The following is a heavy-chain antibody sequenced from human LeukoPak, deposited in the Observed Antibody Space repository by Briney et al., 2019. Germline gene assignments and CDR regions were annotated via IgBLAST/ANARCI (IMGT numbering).Heavy chain of an antibody. Sequence: VASVKVSCMASGYTFTGYYLHWVRQAPGQGLEWMGWIDPNKGDTKCTQKFQGRVSMTRDTSFSTAYMELSRLTSDDTAVCYCARDRSITEKYSGRYFHDYWGQGSLVTVSS. J-gene: IGHJ4*02. V-gene: IGHV1-2*02. D-gene: IGHD1-26*01. CDR2: IDPNKGDT. CDR3: ARDRSITEKYSGRYFHDY. CDR1: GYTFTGYY.